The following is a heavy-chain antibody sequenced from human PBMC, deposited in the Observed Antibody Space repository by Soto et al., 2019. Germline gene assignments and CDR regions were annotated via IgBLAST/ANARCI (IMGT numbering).Heavy chain of an antibody. CDR3: ARDTGARPRRSYHYYGMDV. CDR2: ISSSSSYI. J-gene: IGHJ6*02. D-gene: IGHD6-6*01. V-gene: IGHV3-21*01. Sequence: LRLSCAASGFTFSSYSMNWVRQAPGKGLEWVSSISSSSSYIYYADSVKGRFTISRDNAKNSLYLQMNSLRAEDTAVYYCARDTGARPRRSYHYYGMDVWGQGTTVTVSS. CDR1: GFTFSSYS.